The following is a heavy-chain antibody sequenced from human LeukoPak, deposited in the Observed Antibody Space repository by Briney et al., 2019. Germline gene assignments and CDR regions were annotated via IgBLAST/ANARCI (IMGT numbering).Heavy chain of an antibody. V-gene: IGHV3-9*01. CDR2: ISWNSGSI. D-gene: IGHD2-2*01. J-gene: IGHJ6*02. Sequence: GGSLRLSCAASGFTFDYYAMHWVRQAPGKGLEWVSGISWNSGSIGYADSVKGRFTISRDNAKNSLYLQMNSLRAEDTALYYCAQDSCSSTSCYYYYGMDVWGQGTTVTVSS. CDR1: GFTFDYYA. CDR3: AQDSCSSTSCYYYYGMDV.